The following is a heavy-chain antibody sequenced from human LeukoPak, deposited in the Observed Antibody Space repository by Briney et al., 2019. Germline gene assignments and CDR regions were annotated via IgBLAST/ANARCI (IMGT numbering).Heavy chain of an antibody. CDR1: GGSISTYY. CDR3: ARVGDWNDLVY. Sequence: KASETLSLTCTVSGGSISTYYWSWIRQPPGKGLEWIGYISYTVTTNYNPSLKSRATISVDTSKNQFSLKLSSVTAADTAVYYCARVGDWNDLVYRGQGTLVTVSS. D-gene: IGHD1-1*01. J-gene: IGHJ4*02. V-gene: IGHV4-59*01. CDR2: ISYTVTT.